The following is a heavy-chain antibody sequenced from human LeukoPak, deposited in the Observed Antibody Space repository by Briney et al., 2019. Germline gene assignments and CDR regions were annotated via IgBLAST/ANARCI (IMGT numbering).Heavy chain of an antibody. V-gene: IGHV4-59*01. D-gene: IGHD5-18*01. Sequence: PSETLSLTCTVSGGSISSYYWSWIRQPPGKGLEWIGYIYYSGSTNYNPSLKSRVTISVDTSKNQFSLKLSSVTAADTAVYYCARDLRGYSYGYPHAFDIWGQGTMVTVSS. J-gene: IGHJ3*02. CDR2: IYYSGST. CDR1: GGSISSYY. CDR3: ARDLRGYSYGYPHAFDI.